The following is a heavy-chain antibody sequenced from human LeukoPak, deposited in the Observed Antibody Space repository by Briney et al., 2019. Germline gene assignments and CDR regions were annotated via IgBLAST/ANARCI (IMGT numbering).Heavy chain of an antibody. CDR3: AELGITMIGGV. CDR1: GFTFGSYE. Sequence: GGSLTLYCEASGFTFGSYEMTWVRQAPGKGLEWLSYISTSGSIIVYADSVRGRFTVSRDNAKNSLYLQMNSLRVDDTAIYYCAELGITMIGGVWGKGTTVTISS. CDR2: ISTSGSII. V-gene: IGHV3-48*03. J-gene: IGHJ6*04. D-gene: IGHD3-10*02.